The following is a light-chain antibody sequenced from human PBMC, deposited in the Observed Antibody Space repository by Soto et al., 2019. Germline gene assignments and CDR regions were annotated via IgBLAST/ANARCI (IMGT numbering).Light chain of an antibody. Sequence: EIVLTQSPGTLSLSPGERATLSCRASQSVSSSYLAWYQQKPGQAPRLLIYGASSRATGIPDRFSGSGSGTDFTLTISRLEPEDFAVYYWQQYSNSPYTFGQGTKLEIK. J-gene: IGKJ2*01. CDR1: QSVSSSY. V-gene: IGKV3-20*01. CDR3: QQYSNSPYT. CDR2: GAS.